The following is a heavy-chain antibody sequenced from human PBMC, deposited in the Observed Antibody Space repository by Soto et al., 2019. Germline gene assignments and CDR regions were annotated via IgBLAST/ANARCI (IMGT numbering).Heavy chain of an antibody. J-gene: IGHJ5*01. CDR2: IKSKSSGGTT. CDR3: TSEKGWRQSPLDS. D-gene: IGHD4-4*01. CDR1: GFIFRNAW. Sequence: GGSLRLSCAASGFIFRNAWMSWVRQAPGKGLEWVGRIKSKSSGGTTDYAAPVEGRVTITRDDSKSILYLQMTSLTVEDAAVYFCTSEKGWRQSPLDSWGQGALVTVSS. V-gene: IGHV3-15*01.